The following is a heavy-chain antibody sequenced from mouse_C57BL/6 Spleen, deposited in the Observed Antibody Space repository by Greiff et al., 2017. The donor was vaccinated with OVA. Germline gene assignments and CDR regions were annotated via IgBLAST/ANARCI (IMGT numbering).Heavy chain of an antibody. V-gene: IGHV1-18*01. D-gene: IGHD2-1*01. CDR2: INPNNGGT. CDR1: GYTFTDYN. J-gene: IGHJ2*01. Sequence: EVQLQESGPELVKPGASVKIPCKASGYTFTDYNMDWVKQSHGKSLEWIGDINPNNGGTIYNQKFKGKATLTVDKSSSTAYMELRSLTSEDTAVYYCARRENYLYYFDYWGQGTTLTVSS. CDR3: ARRENYLYYFDY.